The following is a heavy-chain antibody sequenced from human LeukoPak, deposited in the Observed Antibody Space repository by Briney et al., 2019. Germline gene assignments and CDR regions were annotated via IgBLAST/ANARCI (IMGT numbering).Heavy chain of an antibody. Sequence: GGSLRLSCAASGFTFSDSYMSWIRQVPGKGLEWISYISDSADTIYYADSVKGRFTISRDNAKNSLYLQMNSLRAEDTAVYYCATEGGEWGEGYFDYWGQGTLVTVSS. CDR2: ISDSADTI. J-gene: IGHJ4*02. CDR1: GFTFSDSY. CDR3: ATEGGEWGEGYFDY. V-gene: IGHV3-11*01. D-gene: IGHD3-16*01.